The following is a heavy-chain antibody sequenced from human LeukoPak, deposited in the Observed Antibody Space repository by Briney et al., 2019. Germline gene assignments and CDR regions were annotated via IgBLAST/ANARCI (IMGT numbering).Heavy chain of an antibody. CDR3: AREVTTGIASAGRVDY. CDR2: IYTSGST. CDR1: GGSISSYY. V-gene: IGHV4-4*07. Sequence: PSETLSLTCTVSGGSISSYYWSWLRQPAGKGLEWIGRIYTSGSTNYNPSLKSRVTMSVDTSKNQFSLKLSSVTAADAAVYYCAREVTTGIASAGRVDYWGQGTLVPSPQ. J-gene: IGHJ4*02. D-gene: IGHD6-13*01.